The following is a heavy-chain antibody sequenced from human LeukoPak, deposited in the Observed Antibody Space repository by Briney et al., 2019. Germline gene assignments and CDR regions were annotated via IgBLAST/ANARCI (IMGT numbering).Heavy chain of an antibody. CDR2: THYSGST. Sequence: SSQTLSLTCTVSGGSISSGDFYWTWIRQNPGKGLEWIVYTHYSGSTYYNPSLKSRVTISVDTSKNQFSLKLSSVAAADTAVYYCAREVNWNSATLFFDCWGQGTLVTVSS. CDR1: GGSISSGDFY. J-gene: IGHJ4*02. D-gene: IGHD1-7*01. CDR3: AREVNWNSATLFFDC. V-gene: IGHV4-31*03.